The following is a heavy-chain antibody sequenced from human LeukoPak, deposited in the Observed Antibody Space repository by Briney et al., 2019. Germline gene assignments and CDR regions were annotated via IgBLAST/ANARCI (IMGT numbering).Heavy chain of an antibody. J-gene: IGHJ3*02. D-gene: IGHD3-22*01. V-gene: IGHV4-59*01. CDR3: ARAWAGSTYYYDSSGYYAFDI. Sequence: KPSETLSLTCTVSGGSISSYYWSWIRQPPGKGLEWIGYIYYSGSTNYNPSLKSRVTISVDTSKNQFSLKLSSATAADTAVCYCARAWAGSTYYYDSSGYYAFDIWGQGTMVTVSS. CDR1: GGSISSYY. CDR2: IYYSGST.